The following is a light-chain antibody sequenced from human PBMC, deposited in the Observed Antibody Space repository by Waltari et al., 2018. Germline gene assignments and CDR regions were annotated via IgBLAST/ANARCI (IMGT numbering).Light chain of an antibody. J-gene: IGLJ3*02. Sequence: SSELTQDPAVSVALGQTVRFTFQGDRLSTSYASRYQVKPGQAPVLVIYGKDKRPSGIPDRISGYSSGTTSSLTITGAQAEDEADYYCSSRNGRANQVVFAGGTKVTVL. V-gene: IGLV3-19*01. CDR2: GKD. CDR3: SSRNGRANQVV. CDR1: RLSTSY.